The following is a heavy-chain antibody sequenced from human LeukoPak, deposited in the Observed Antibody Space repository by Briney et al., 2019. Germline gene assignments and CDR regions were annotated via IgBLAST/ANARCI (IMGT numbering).Heavy chain of an antibody. J-gene: IGHJ4*02. CDR1: GFTFSGHY. D-gene: IGHD2/OR15-2a*01. Sequence: GGSLRLSCAASGFTFSGHYMSWIRQAPGKVLDWASSFSLSGTTISYGDSVKGRFTVSRDNAKNSLFLQMNSLRAEDTAVYYCAREASCTSTTCYFDYWGQGTLVTVSS. CDR2: FSLSGTTI. V-gene: IGHV3-11*01. CDR3: AREASCTSTTCYFDY.